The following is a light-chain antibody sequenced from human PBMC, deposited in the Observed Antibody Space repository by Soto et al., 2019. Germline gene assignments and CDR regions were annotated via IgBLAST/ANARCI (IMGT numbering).Light chain of an antibody. CDR3: SSYTSAYTLV. V-gene: IGLV2-14*01. CDR1: SRDVGGYNY. CDR2: EVS. Sequence: QSVLTEAASVSGSPGQSITISFTGTSRDVGGYNYVSWYQQHPGKAPKLMIYEVSYRPSGVPTRFSGSKSGSTASLTISGLQAEDEADYFCSSYTSAYTLVFGRGTKVTVL. J-gene: IGLJ3*02.